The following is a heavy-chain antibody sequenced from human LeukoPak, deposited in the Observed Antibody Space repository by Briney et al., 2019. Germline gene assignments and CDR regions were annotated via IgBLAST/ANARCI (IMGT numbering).Heavy chain of an antibody. CDR1: GFTLSSYE. J-gene: IGHJ3*02. CDR2: ISGSGYNI. D-gene: IGHD4-17*01. Sequence: GGSLRLSCAASGFTLSSYEMNWVRQAPGKGLEWVSYISGSGYNIYYADSVQGRFTISRDNAKNSLYLQMNSLRAEDTAVYYCARENSGDYGDAFDIWGQGTMVTVSS. CDR3: ARENSGDYGDAFDI. V-gene: IGHV3-48*03.